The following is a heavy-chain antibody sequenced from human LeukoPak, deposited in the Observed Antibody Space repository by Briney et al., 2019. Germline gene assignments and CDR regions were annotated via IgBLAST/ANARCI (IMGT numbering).Heavy chain of an antibody. CDR3: AKVMGRGYCTSTSCRGDWFDP. V-gene: IGHV4-4*02. D-gene: IGHD2-2*01. Sequence: SGTLSLTCAVSGGSISSSNWWSWVRQPPGKGLEWIGEIYHSGSTNYNPSLKSRVTISVDKSKNQFSLRLSSVTAADTAVYYCAKVMGRGYCTSTSCRGDWFDPWGQGTLVTVSS. CDR1: GGSISSSNW. J-gene: IGHJ5*02. CDR2: IYHSGST.